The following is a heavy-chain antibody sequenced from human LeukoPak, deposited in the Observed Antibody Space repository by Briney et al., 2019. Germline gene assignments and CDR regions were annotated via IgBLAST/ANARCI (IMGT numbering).Heavy chain of an antibody. CDR1: GFTFSSYW. CDR3: ARTTSMNYVGDAFHI. Sequence: GSLRLSCAASGFTFSSYWFHWVRQAPGKGLVWVSRINSDGSGTTYADSVKGRFTISRDNAKSTLFLQMNSLRAEDTALYYCARTTSMNYVGDAFHIWGQGTMVTVSS. J-gene: IGHJ3*02. V-gene: IGHV3-74*01. CDR2: INSDGSGT. D-gene: IGHD1-7*01.